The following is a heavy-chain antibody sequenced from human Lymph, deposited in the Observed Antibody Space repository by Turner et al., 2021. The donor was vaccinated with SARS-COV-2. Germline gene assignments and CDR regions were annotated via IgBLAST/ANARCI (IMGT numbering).Heavy chain of an antibody. J-gene: IGHJ4*02. CDR1: GGSIRSYY. D-gene: IGHD5-18*01. CDR3: ARHGNELGIQL. V-gene: IGHV4-59*08. CDR2: ISNSGST. Sequence: QVQLQESGPGLVKPSETLSLTCPVSGGSIRSYYWSWIRQPPGKGLEWIGYISNSGSTNYNPSLKSRVTISLDTSKNQFSLKLSSVTAADTAVYYCARHGNELGIQLWGQGTLVTVSS.